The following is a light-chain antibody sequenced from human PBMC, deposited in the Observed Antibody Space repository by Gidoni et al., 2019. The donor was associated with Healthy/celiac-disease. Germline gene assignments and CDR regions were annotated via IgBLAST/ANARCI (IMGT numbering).Light chain of an antibody. J-gene: IGLJ2*01. CDR3: LLSYTGARV. Sequence: QAVVTPAPSLTVYPGGTVTLTCGSSTVAVTSGHYPYWFQQKPGQAPSTLSYDTSHKHPWTPARFSCSRLGGKAALTLSGAQPEDEAEDYCLLSYTGARVFGGGTKLTVL. CDR1: TVAVTSGHY. V-gene: IGLV7-46*01. CDR2: DTS.